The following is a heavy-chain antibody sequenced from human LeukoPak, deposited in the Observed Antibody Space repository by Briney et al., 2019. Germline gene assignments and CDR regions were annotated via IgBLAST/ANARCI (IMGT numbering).Heavy chain of an antibody. CDR3: ARGHTAAMVYCDY. D-gene: IGHD5-18*01. J-gene: IGHJ4*02. CDR2: ISYDGSNE. Sequence: GGSLRLSCAAYGFTFSSYAIHWVRQAPGKGLEWVAVISYDGSNEFYADSVKGRFTISRDNSKNTLYLQMSSLRAEDTAVYYCARGHTAAMVYCDYWGQGTLVTVSS. CDR1: GFTFSSYA. V-gene: IGHV3-30*04.